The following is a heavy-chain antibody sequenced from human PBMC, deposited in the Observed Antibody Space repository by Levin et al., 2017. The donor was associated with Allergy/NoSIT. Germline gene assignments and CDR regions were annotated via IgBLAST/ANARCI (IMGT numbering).Heavy chain of an antibody. CDR2: IWYDGSNK. CDR3: ARAQKRAPIDY. J-gene: IGHJ4*02. CDR1: GFTFSSYG. Sequence: GESLKISCAASGFTFSSYGMHWVRQAPGKGLEWVAVIWYDGSNKYYADSVKGRFTISRDNSKNTLYLQMNSLRAEDTAVYYCARAQKRAPIDYWGQGTLVTVSS. V-gene: IGHV3-33*01. D-gene: IGHD1-26*01.